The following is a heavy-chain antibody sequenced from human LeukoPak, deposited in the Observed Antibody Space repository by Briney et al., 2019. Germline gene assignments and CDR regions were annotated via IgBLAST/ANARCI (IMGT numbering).Heavy chain of an antibody. Sequence: GGSLRLSCAASGFTFSDYYMSWIRQAPGKGLEWVSYISSSSSYTNYADSVKGRFTISRGNAKNSLYLQMNSLRAEDTAVYYCARIQYGGPGDDAFDIWGQGTMVTVSS. CDR3: ARIQYGGPGDDAFDI. J-gene: IGHJ3*02. V-gene: IGHV3-11*03. CDR2: ISSSSSYT. D-gene: IGHD4-23*01. CDR1: GFTFSDYY.